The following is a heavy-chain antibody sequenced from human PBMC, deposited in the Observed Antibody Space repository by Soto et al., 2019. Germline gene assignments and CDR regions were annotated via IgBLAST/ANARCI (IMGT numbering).Heavy chain of an antibody. J-gene: IGHJ3*01. D-gene: IGHD4-17*01. V-gene: IGHV3-23*01. CDR2: VSGSGGSS. CDR3: AKDADNADYGVFDV. CDR1: GFIFTNYA. Sequence: EVQLLESGGGLVQPGGSLRLSCAASGFIFTNYALSWVRQAPGKGLEWVAGVSGSGGSSYYADSVKARFTVSRDNSRSTLYLQLSSLRAEDSAIYYCAKDADNADYGVFDVWGQGTLVNVSS.